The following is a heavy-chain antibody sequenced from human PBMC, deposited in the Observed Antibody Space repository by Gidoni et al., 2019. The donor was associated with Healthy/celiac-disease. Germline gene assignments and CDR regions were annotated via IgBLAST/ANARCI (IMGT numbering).Heavy chain of an antibody. Sequence: GDYYWSWIRQPPGKGLEWIGYIYYSGSTYYNPSLKSRVTISVDTSKNQFSLKLSSVTAADTAVYYCARGEDTAMVHTHLMLNRGYYMDVWGKGTTVTVSS. CDR3: ARGEDTAMVHTHLMLNRGYYMDV. CDR1: GDYY. D-gene: IGHD5-18*01. J-gene: IGHJ6*03. V-gene: IGHV4-30-4*01. CDR2: IYYSGST.